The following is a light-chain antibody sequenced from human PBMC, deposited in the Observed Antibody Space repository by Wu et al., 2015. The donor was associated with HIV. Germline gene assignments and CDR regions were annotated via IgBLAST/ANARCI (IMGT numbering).Light chain of an antibody. V-gene: IGKV3-20*01. CDR1: ESLKSSHSY. J-gene: IGKJ4*01. CDR3: HQYNEWHLT. Sequence: DIVLTQSPGILSLSPGDRATLSCKASESLKSSHSYLAWLQQKPGQRPRLLFLGPSTRARGVPGRFSASGSGTDFTLTISSLQPEDFGYYYCHQYNEWHLTFGGGTKVEIK. CDR2: GPS.